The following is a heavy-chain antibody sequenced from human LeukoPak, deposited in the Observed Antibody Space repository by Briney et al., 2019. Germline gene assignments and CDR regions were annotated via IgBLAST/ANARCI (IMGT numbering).Heavy chain of an antibody. Sequence: SETLSLTCAVYGGSFSGYYWSWIRQPPGKGLEWIGEINHSGSTNYNPSLKSRVTISVDTSKNQFSLKLSSVTAADTAVYYCATYDFWSGYYPHPWGQGTLVTVSS. V-gene: IGHV4-34*01. CDR3: ATYDFWSGYYPHP. CDR2: INHSGST. CDR1: GGSFSGYY. J-gene: IGHJ5*02. D-gene: IGHD3-3*01.